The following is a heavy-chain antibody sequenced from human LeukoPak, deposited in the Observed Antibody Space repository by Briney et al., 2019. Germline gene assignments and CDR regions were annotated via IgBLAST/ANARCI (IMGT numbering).Heavy chain of an antibody. D-gene: IGHD3-10*01. Sequence: PSETLSLTCTVSGGSISSSSYYWGWIRQPPGKGLEWIGSIYYSGSTYYNPSLKSRVTISVDTSKNQFSLKLSSVTAADTAVYYCARLRGSQNYWGQGALVTVSS. V-gene: IGHV4-39*01. CDR2: IYYSGST. CDR1: GGSISSSSYY. J-gene: IGHJ4*02. CDR3: ARLRGSQNY.